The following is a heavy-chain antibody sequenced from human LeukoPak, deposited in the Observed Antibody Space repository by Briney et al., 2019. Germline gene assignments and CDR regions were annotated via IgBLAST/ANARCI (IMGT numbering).Heavy chain of an antibody. Sequence: SQTLSLTCTVSGGSISSGGYYWSWIRQPAGKGLEWIGRIYASGSTNYNPSLKSRITISIDRSKNQFSLKLSSVTAADTAVYYCARAGRLWFENNWFDPWGQGTLVTVSS. J-gene: IGHJ5*02. CDR2: IYASGST. CDR3: ARAGRLWFENNWFDP. V-gene: IGHV4-61*02. CDR1: GGSISSGGYY. D-gene: IGHD3-10*01.